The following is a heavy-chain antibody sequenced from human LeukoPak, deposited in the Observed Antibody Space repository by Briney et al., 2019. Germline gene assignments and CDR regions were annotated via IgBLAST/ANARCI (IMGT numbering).Heavy chain of an antibody. CDR3: ARGAAVAALYWYFDL. D-gene: IGHD6-19*01. Sequence: SETLSLTCAVYGGSFSGYYWSWIRQPPGKGLEWIGEINHSGSTNYNPPLKSRVTISVDTSKNQFSLKLSSVTAADTAVYYCARGAAVAALYWYFDLWGRGTLVTVSS. J-gene: IGHJ2*01. CDR2: INHSGST. V-gene: IGHV4-34*01. CDR1: GGSFSGYY.